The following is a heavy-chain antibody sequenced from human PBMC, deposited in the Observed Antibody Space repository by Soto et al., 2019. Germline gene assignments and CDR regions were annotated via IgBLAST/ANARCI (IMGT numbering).Heavy chain of an antibody. J-gene: IGHJ4*02. CDR2: INHSGST. Sequence: QVHLQQWGAGLLKPSETLSLTCAVYGGTFSGYYWSWIRQPPGKGLEWIGEINHSGSTNYNPSLKIRVTISMDTSKNQFSLKLSSVTAADTAVYYCASTAGILLWFGELRYYFDFWGQGTLVTV. CDR3: ASTAGILLWFGELRYYFDF. V-gene: IGHV4-34*01. CDR1: GGTFSGYY. D-gene: IGHD3-10*01.